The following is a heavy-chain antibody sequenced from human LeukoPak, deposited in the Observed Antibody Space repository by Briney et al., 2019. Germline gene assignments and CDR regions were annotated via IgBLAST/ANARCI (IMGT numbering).Heavy chain of an antibody. Sequence: SETLSLTCTVSGGSISSYYWSWIRQPPGKGLEWIGYIYYSGGTNYNPSLKSRVTISVDTSKDQFSLKLSSVTAADTAVYYCARGSTGRGKPFDPWGQGTLVTVSS. CDR3: ARGSTGRGKPFDP. J-gene: IGHJ5*02. D-gene: IGHD3-10*01. CDR2: IYYSGGT. V-gene: IGHV4-59*01. CDR1: GGSISSYY.